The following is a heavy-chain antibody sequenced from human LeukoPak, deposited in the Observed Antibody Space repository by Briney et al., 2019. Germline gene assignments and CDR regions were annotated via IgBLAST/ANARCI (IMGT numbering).Heavy chain of an antibody. V-gene: IGHV4-38-2*01. J-gene: IGHJ5*02. CDR1: GFSISSGYY. CDR3: ARRDRWFDP. Sequence: PSETLSLTCAVSGFSISSGYYWGWIRQPPGKGLEWIGSMYRSGRTSYNPSLKSRVTISLETSKNQVSLKLSSVTAADTAVYYCARRDRWFDPWGQGTLVTVSS. CDR2: MYRSGRT.